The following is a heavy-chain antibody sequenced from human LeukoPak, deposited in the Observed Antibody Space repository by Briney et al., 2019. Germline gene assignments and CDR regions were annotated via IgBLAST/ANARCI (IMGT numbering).Heavy chain of an antibody. CDR1: GGSISNYY. D-gene: IGHD2-21*01. J-gene: IGHJ4*02. Sequence: SETLSLTCTVSGGSISNYYWSWIRQPAGKGLEWIGRIYTRGNTNYNPSLKSRVTMSVDTPKNEVSLRLNSVTAADTAMYYCARDPLDGGGEFDCWGQGTLVTVSS. V-gene: IGHV4-4*07. CDR3: ARDPLDGGGEFDC. CDR2: IYTRGNT.